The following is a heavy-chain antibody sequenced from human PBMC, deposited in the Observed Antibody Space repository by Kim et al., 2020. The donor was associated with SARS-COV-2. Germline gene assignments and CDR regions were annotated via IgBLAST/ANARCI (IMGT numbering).Heavy chain of an antibody. J-gene: IGHJ4*02. V-gene: IGHV3-33*01. CDR3: ARGGDDSSGYYDI. Sequence: YAASGKGRVTISRDNSKNTLYLQMHSLRAEDTAVYYSARGGDDSSGYYDIWGQGTLVTVSS. D-gene: IGHD3-22*01.